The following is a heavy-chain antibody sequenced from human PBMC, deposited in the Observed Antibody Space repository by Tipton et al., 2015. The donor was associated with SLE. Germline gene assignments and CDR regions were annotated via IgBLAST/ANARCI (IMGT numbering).Heavy chain of an antibody. CDR3: AATFTAARGMDV. D-gene: IGHD3-16*01. Sequence: TLSLTCTVSGGSISSYYWSWIRQPPGKGLEWIGNIYYSGSTNYNPSLKSRVTISVDTSKNQFSLKLSSVTAADTAVYYCAATFTAARGMDVWGQGTTVTVSS. CDR1: GGSISSYY. J-gene: IGHJ6*02. CDR2: IYYSGST. V-gene: IGHV4-59*01.